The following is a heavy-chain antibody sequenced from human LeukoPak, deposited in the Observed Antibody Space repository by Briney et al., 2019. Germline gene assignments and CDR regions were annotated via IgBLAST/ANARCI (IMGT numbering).Heavy chain of an antibody. D-gene: IGHD3-10*01. CDR3: AKDLSWFGGSLATFGY. Sequence: GGSLRLSCAASGFTVSSNEMSWVRQAPGKGLEWVSSIGGSGGTTYYADSVQGRFTISRDNSKNTLYLQMNSLSAEDTAVYYCAKDLSWFGGSLATFGYWGQGTLATVSS. J-gene: IGHJ4*02. V-gene: IGHV3-23*01. CDR2: IGGSGGTT. CDR1: GFTVSSNE.